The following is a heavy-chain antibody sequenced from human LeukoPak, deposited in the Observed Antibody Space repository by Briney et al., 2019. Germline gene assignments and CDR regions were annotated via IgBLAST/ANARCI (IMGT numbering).Heavy chain of an antibody. D-gene: IGHD3-10*01. CDR1: GGSITSTTYY. Sequence: SETLSLTCTVSGGSITSTTYYWSWIRQPAGKGPEWIGRIYTSGITAYNPSLESRVTISIDTSKNQFSLRLYSVTAADTAVYYCARGGYYGLGNDFRFDPWGQGTLVTVSS. CDR3: ARGGYYGLGNDFRFDP. CDR2: IYTSGIT. V-gene: IGHV4-61*02. J-gene: IGHJ5*02.